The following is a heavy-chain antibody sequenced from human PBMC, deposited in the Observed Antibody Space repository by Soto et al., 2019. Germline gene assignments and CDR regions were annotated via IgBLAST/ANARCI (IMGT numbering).Heavy chain of an antibody. CDR1: GYTFSSYG. V-gene: IGHV3-33*08. CDR3: ARHYYDSSGGRGGAFDI. CDR2: IWYDGSNK. J-gene: IGHJ3*02. Sequence: SCKASGYTFSSYGMHWVRQAPGKGLEWVAVIWYDGSNKYYADSVKGRFTISRDNSKNTLYLQMNSLRAEDTAVYYCARHYYDSSGGRGGAFDIWGQGTMVTVSS. D-gene: IGHD3-22*01.